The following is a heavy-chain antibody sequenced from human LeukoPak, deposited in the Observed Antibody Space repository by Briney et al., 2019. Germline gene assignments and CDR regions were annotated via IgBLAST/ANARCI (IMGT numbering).Heavy chain of an antibody. J-gene: IGHJ4*02. CDR3: ARSWLDYYDSSGPDHFDY. CDR1: GGSFSGYY. D-gene: IGHD3-22*01. CDR2: INHSGST. V-gene: IGHV4-34*01. Sequence: SETLSLTCAVYGGSFSGYYWSWIRQPPGKGLEWIGEINHSGSTNYNPSLKSRVTISVDTSKNQFSLKLSSVTAADTAVYYCARSWLDYYDSSGPDHFDYWGQGTLVTVSS.